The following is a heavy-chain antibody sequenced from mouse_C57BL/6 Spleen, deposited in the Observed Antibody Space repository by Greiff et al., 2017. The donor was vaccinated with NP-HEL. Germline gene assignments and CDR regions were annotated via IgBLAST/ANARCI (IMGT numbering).Heavy chain of an antibody. CDR3: ARQDSTYWYFEV. J-gene: IGHJ1*03. CDR2: ISNGGGST. Sequence: EVKVEESGGGLVQPGGSLKLSCAASGFTFSDYYMYWVRQTPEKRLEWVAYISNGGGSTYYPDTVKGRFTISRDNAKNTLYLQMSRLKSEDTAMYYCARQDSTYWYFEVWGTGTTVTVSS. D-gene: IGHD2-5*01. CDR1: GFTFSDYY. V-gene: IGHV5-12*01.